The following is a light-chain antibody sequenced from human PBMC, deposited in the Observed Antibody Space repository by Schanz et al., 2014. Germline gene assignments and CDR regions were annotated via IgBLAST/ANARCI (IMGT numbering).Light chain of an antibody. J-gene: IGKJ4*01. CDR3: QQYGPSPALT. CDR2: GAS. CDR1: QSVSSSY. Sequence: EIVLTQSPGTLSLSLGERATLSCKASQSVSSSYLAWYQQKPGQAPRLLIYGASSRATGIPDRFSGSASGTDFALTISRLEPEDFAVYYCQQYGPSPALTFGGGTKVEIK. V-gene: IGKV3-20*01.